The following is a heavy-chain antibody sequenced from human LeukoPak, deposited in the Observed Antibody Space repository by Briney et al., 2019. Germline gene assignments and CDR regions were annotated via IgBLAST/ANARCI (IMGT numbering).Heavy chain of an antibody. CDR2: IYYSGST. D-gene: IGHD1-26*01. CDR1: GGSISSYY. V-gene: IGHV4-59*08. J-gene: IGHJ4*02. Sequence: SETLSLTCTVSGGSISSYYWSWIQQPPGKGLEWIGYIYYSGSTNYNPSLKSRVTISVDTSKNQFSLKLSSVTAADTAVYYCARRVVGAILDYWGQGTLVTVSS. CDR3: ARRVVGAILDY.